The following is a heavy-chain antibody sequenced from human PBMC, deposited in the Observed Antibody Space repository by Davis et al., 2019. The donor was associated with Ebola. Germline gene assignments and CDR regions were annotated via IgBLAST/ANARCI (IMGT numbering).Heavy chain of an antibody. CDR3: ARDGGIAAAGLDY. J-gene: IGHJ4*02. CDR2: IYYSGST. CDR1: GFAFRDYA. Sequence: MPGGSLRLSCTGSGFAFRDYALHWIRQPPGQGLARLGSIYYSGSTYYNPSLKSRVTISVDTSKNQFSLKLSSVTAADTAVYYCARDGGIAAAGLDYWGQGTLVTVSS. V-gene: IGHV4-38-2*02. D-gene: IGHD6-13*01.